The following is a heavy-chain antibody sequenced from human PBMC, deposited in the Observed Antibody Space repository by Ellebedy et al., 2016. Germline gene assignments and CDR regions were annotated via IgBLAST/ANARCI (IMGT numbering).Heavy chain of an antibody. CDR3: AREANDYVWGSYRMDAFDI. CDR2: IYSGGST. Sequence: GGSLRLSCAASGFTVSSNYMSWVRQAPGKGLEWVSVIYSGGSTYYADSVKGRFTISRDNSKNTLYLQMNSLRAEDTAVYYCAREANDYVWGSYRMDAFDIWGQGTMVTVSS. V-gene: IGHV3-53*01. CDR1: GFTVSSNY. D-gene: IGHD3-16*02. J-gene: IGHJ3*02.